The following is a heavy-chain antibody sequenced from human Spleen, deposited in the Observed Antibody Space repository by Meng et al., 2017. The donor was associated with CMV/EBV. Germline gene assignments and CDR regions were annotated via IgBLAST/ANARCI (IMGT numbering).Heavy chain of an antibody. V-gene: IGHV4-38-2*02. CDR2: IHHSGNT. Sequence: ESLKISCSVSGHSISSDYYWGWIRQPPGKGLEWIGSIHHSGNTYYNPSLKSRVTISVDTSKNQFSLELNSVVAADTAVYYCARERHGYCSSTSCLNWFDPWGQGALVTVSS. CDR1: GHSISSDYY. J-gene: IGHJ5*02. D-gene: IGHD2-2*01. CDR3: ARERHGYCSSTSCLNWFDP.